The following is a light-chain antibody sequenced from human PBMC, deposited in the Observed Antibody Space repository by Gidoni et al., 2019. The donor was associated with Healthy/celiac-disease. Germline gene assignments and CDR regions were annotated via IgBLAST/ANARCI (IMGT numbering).Light chain of an antibody. J-gene: IGKJ2*01. Sequence: RATLSCRASQSVSSSYLAWYQQKPGQAPRLLIYGASSRATGIPDRFSGSGSGTDFTLTISRLEPEDFAVYYCQQYGSSPYTFGQGTKLEIK. CDR3: QQYGSSPYT. CDR1: QSVSSSY. CDR2: GAS. V-gene: IGKV3-20*01.